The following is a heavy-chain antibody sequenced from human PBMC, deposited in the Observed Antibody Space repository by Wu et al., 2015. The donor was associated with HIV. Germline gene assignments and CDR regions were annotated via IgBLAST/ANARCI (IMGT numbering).Heavy chain of an antibody. CDR3: ARANYYYGSGSHAFDI. D-gene: IGHD3-10*01. CDR2: IIPIFGTA. CDR1: GGTFSSYA. Sequence: QVQLVQSGAEVKKPGSSVKVSCKASGGTFSSYAISWVRQAPGQGLEWMGRIIPIFGTANYAQKFQGRVTITADESTSTAYMELSSLRSEDTAVYYCARANYYYGSGSHAFDIWGQGTMVTVSS. V-gene: IGHV1-69*13. J-gene: IGHJ3*02.